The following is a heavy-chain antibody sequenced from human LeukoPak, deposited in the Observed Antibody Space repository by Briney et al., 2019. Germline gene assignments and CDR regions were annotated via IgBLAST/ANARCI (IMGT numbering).Heavy chain of an antibody. CDR1: GGSFSGYY. CDR2: INHSGST. V-gene: IGHV4-34*01. J-gene: IGHJ5*02. Sequence: PSETLSLTCAVYGGSFSGYYWSWIRQPPGKGLEWIGEINHSGSTNYNPSLKSRVTISVDTSKNQSSLKLSSVTAADTAVYYCARRPGFIAARHARGFDPWGQGTLVTVSS. CDR3: ARRPGFIAARHARGFDP. D-gene: IGHD6-6*01.